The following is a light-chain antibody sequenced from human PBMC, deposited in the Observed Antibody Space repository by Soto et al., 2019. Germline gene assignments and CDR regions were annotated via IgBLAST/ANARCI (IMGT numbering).Light chain of an antibody. Sequence: IVMTHSPATLSVSPGERATLSCRASQSVSSNLAWYQQKPGQAPRLLIYGASTRATGIPARFSGSGSGTEFTLTISSLQSEDFAVYYCQQYNNWRTFGQGTKVDIK. CDR2: GAS. CDR3: QQYNNWRT. CDR1: QSVSSN. V-gene: IGKV3-15*01. J-gene: IGKJ1*01.